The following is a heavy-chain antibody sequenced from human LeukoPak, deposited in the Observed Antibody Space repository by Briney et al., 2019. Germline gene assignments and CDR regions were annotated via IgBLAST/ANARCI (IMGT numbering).Heavy chain of an antibody. CDR3: ARQISDYYYYYMDV. CDR2: IYDSGNE. D-gene: IGHD2/OR15-2a*01. CDR1: GGSISTSAFY. V-gene: IGHV4-39*01. J-gene: IGHJ6*03. Sequence: SETLSLTCTVSGGSISTSAFYWGWIRQPPGKGLEWIGSIYDSGNEFYNPSPKSRVTISADTSKNQCSLKLNSVTAADTAMYYCARQISDYYYYYMDVWGEGITVTVSS.